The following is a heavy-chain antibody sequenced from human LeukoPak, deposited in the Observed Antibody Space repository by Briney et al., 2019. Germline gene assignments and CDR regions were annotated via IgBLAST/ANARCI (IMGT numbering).Heavy chain of an antibody. V-gene: IGHV4-61*01. Sequence: SETLSLTCAVSGGSVSSGSYYWSWIRQPPGKGLEWIGYIYYSGSTNYNPSLKSRVTISVDTSKNQFSLKLSSVTAADTAVYYCARDGYYSNWFDPWGQGTLVTVSS. D-gene: IGHD3-3*01. CDR1: GGSVSSGSYY. CDR3: ARDGYYSNWFDP. J-gene: IGHJ5*02. CDR2: IYYSGST.